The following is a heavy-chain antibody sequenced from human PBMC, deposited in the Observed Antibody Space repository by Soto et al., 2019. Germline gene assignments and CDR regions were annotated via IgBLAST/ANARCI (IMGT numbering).Heavy chain of an antibody. CDR2: ISGYNGNT. Sequence: QAQLLQSGGEVKKPGASVKVSCNSSDHTFTYYGINWVRRAPGQGLEWMGWISGYNGNTKNAQKFQDRVTMSADTTTRTAYMEMRTLTSDDTAVYFWAATGGHYFGLDIWGKGPTVTVSS. CDR1: DHTFTYYG. CDR3: AATGGHYFGLDI. D-gene: IGHD2-8*02. V-gene: IGHV1-18*01. J-gene: IGHJ6*04.